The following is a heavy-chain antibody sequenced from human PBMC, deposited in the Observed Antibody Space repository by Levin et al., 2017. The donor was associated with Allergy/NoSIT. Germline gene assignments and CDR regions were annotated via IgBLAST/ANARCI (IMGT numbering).Heavy chain of an antibody. Sequence: SQTLSLTCTVSGGSIRSGDYYWSWIRQPPGKGLEWIGYIYYSGSTYYNPSLKSRVTISVDTSKNQFSLKLSSVTAADTAVYYCARSFTMVRGRGMDGWGQGTTVTVSS. J-gene: IGHJ6*02. CDR1: GGSIRSGDYY. CDR2: IYYSGST. V-gene: IGHV4-30-4*01. CDR3: ARSFTMVRGRGMDG. D-gene: IGHD3-10*01.